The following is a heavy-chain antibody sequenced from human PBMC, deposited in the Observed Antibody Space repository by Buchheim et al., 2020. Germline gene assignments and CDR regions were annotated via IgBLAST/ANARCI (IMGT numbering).Heavy chain of an antibody. J-gene: IGHJ6*02. CDR2: ISYDGSNK. CDR3: AKDIVVVPAAIPGGVYYYYYGMDV. Sequence: QVQLVESGGGVVQPGRSLRLSCAASGFTFSSYGMHWVRQAPGKGLEWVAVISYDGSNKYYADSVKGRFTISTDNSKNTLYLQMNSLRAEDTAVYYCAKDIVVVPAAIPGGVYYYYYGMDVWGQGTT. CDR1: GFTFSSYG. V-gene: IGHV3-30*18. D-gene: IGHD2-2*02.